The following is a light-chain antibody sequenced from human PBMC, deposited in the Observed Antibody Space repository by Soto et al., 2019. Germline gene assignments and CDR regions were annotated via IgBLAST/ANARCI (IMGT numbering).Light chain of an antibody. V-gene: IGKV3-20*01. Sequence: EIVLTQSPGTLSLSPGERATLSCRASQSVAKNYLAWYQQKPSQAPRLLIYGPSSRATGIPDRFSGSGSGTDFTLTISRLEPEDFAVYYCHQYASYPQTFGQGTKVEIK. CDR1: QSVAKNY. J-gene: IGKJ1*01. CDR3: HQYASYPQT. CDR2: GPS.